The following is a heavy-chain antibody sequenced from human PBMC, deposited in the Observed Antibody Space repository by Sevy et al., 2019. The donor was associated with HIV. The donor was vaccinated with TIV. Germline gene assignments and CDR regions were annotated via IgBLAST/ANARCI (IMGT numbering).Heavy chain of an antibody. CDR1: GFTFSSYA. CDR2: ISYDGSNK. CDR3: ARAGNDFWSGYYGIYFDY. V-gene: IGHV3-30*04. D-gene: IGHD3-3*01. J-gene: IGHJ4*02. Sequence: GGSLRLSCAASGFTFSSYAMHWVRQAPGKGLEWVAVISYDGSNKYYAASVKGGFTISRDNSKNTLYLQMSSLRAEDTAVYYCARAGNDFWSGYYGIYFDYWGQGTLVTVSS.